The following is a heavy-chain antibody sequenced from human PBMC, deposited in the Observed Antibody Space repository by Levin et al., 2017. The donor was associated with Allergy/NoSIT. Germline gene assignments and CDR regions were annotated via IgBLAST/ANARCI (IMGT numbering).Heavy chain of an antibody. J-gene: IGHJ3*01. Sequence: GFSLILSFSSSLFTFSIYSITFFLQSPFNFLYFFSFFIAIGSNTDYADSVKGRFTISRDNSKNTLYLQMNSLRAEDTAVFYCAKGRGYCSGGTCYYPNDAFDLWGQGTMVTVSS. CDR3: AKGRGYCSGGTCYYPNDAFDL. CDR1: LFTFSIYS. V-gene: IGHV3-23*01. D-gene: IGHD2-15*01. CDR2: FIAIGSNT.